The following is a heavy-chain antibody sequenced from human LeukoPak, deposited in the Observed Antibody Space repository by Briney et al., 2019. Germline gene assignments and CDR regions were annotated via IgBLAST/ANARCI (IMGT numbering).Heavy chain of an antibody. CDR3: AREDFDGNRFDP. Sequence: PSETLSLTCTASGGSISSHYWSWIRQPPGKGLEWIGYIYYSGSTNYNPSLKSRVTISVDTSKNQFSLKLSSVTAADTAVYYCAREDFDGNRFDPWGQGTLVTVSS. CDR2: IYYSGST. D-gene: IGHD3-9*01. CDR1: GGSISSHY. J-gene: IGHJ5*02. V-gene: IGHV4-59*11.